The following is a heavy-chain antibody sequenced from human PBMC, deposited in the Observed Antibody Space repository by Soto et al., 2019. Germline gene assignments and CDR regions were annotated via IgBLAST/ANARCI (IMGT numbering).Heavy chain of an antibody. CDR2: IYYSGST. Sequence: PSETLSLTCTVSGGSISSGGYYWSWIRQHPGKGLEWIGYIYYSGSTYYNPSLKSRVTISVDTSKNQFSLKLSSVTAADTAVYYCARDRSWYGHFDYWGQGTLVTVSS. CDR3: ARDRSWYGHFDY. CDR1: GGSISSGGYY. D-gene: IGHD6-13*01. V-gene: IGHV4-31*03. J-gene: IGHJ4*02.